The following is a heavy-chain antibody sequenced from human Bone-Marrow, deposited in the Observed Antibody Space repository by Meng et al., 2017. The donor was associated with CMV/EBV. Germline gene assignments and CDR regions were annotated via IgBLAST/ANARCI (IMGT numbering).Heavy chain of an antibody. J-gene: IGHJ4*02. V-gene: IGHV3-23*01. CDR3: AKGSSLPPRWLVDF. Sequence: AASGFTFNSFAMTWLRQAPGKGLEWVSTISTGGATYYADSVKGRFTISRDSSKNTLFLQMNSLRADDTAVYYCAKGSSLPPRWLVDFWGQGTLVTVSS. CDR2: ISTGGAT. CDR1: GFTFNSFA. D-gene: IGHD6-19*01.